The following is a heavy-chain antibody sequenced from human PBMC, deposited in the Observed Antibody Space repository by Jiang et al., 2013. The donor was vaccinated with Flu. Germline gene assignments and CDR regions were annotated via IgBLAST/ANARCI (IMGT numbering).Heavy chain of an antibody. D-gene: IGHD3-10*01. CDR2: IYPGDSDT. J-gene: IGHJ4*02. CDR3: ARVRNGPTYFDY. Sequence: IIYPGDSDTRYSPSFQGQVTISADKSISTAYLQWSSLKASDTAMYYCARVRNGPTYFDYWGQGTLVTVSS. V-gene: IGHV5-51*01.